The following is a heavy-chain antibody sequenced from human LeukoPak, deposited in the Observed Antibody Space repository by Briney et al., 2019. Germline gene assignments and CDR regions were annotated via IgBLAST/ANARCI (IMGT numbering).Heavy chain of an antibody. D-gene: IGHD2-2*01. CDR2: IKPNSGDT. Sequence: ASVKVSCKASGFTLTDYIHWVRQDPRQGLQWMGWIKPNSGDTDYAQKFQGRVTMTRDTSISTLYMELSSLRSDDTAVYYCARADSVPAGDYHYWYMDVWGKGTTVTVSS. CDR3: ARADSVPAGDYHYWYMDV. V-gene: IGHV1-2*02. J-gene: IGHJ6*03. CDR1: GFTLTDY.